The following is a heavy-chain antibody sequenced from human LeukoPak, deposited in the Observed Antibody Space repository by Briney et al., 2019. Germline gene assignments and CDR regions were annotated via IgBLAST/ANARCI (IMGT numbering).Heavy chain of an antibody. D-gene: IGHD2-2*01. J-gene: IGHJ6*04. CDR2: ISYDGSNK. V-gene: IGHV3-30*18. CDR3: AKAPVGCSSTSCYAEYYYGMDV. CDR1: GFTFSSYG. Sequence: GGSLRLSCAASGFTFSSYGMHWVRQAPGKGLEWVAVISYDGSNKYYADSVKCRFTISRDNSKNTLYLQMNSLRAEDTAVYYCAKAPVGCSSTSCYAEYYYGMDVWGKGTTVTVSS.